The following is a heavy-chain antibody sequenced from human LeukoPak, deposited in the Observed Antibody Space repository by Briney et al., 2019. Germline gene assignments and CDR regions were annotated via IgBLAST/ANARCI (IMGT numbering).Heavy chain of an antibody. J-gene: IGHJ4*02. CDR2: IWYDGTNK. CDR1: GFTFSRHG. CDR3: TRDHYYYGSSGYFYDL. D-gene: IGHD3-22*01. V-gene: IGHV3-33*01. Sequence: PGGSLRLSCAASGFTFSRHGMHWVRQAPGKGLEWLTLIWYDGTNKYYADSVKGRFTISRDNSKNTVYLQMNSLRAEDTAVYYCTRDHYYYGSSGYFYDLWGQGTLVTVSS.